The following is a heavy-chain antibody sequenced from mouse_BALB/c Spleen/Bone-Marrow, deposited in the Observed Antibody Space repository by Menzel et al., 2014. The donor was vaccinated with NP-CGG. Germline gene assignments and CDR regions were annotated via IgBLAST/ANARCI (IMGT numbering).Heavy chain of an antibody. D-gene: IGHD1-2*01. Sequence: QVQLQQSGAELVKPGASVKLSCRVSGYTFTNYFVYWAKQRPGQGLEWIGEINPSNDTPNFNEKFKSKATLTVDKSSSTAYMQLSSLTSGDSAVYYCTRSGYYGYGWYFDVWGAGTTVTVSS. V-gene: IGHV1S81*02. CDR1: GYTFTNYF. CDR2: INPSNDTP. J-gene: IGHJ1*01. CDR3: TRSGYYGYGWYFDV.